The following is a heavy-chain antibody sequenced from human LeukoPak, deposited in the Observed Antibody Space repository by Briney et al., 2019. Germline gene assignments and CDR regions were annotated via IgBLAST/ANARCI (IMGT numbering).Heavy chain of an antibody. CDR2: ISGSGGTT. Sequence: GGSLRLSCAASGFTFSSYAMSWVRQAPGKGLEWVSAISGSGGTTDYADSVKGRFTISRDNSKNTLYLQMNSLRAEDTAVYYCAKTSGGLRGYFDYWGQGTLATVSS. V-gene: IGHV3-23*01. CDR3: AKTSGGLRGYFDY. D-gene: IGHD4-17*01. CDR1: GFTFSSYA. J-gene: IGHJ4*02.